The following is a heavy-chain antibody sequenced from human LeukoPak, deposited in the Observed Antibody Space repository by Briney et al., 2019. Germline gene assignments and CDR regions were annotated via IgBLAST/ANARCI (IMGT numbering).Heavy chain of an antibody. D-gene: IGHD2-2*01. V-gene: IGHV3-9*01. Sequence: GGSLRLSCAAPGFTFDDYSMHWVAQAPGKGLEWVSGISWNSGSIRYADSVTGRFTISRDNDKNSLYLQMNSLRAEDTDLYYCAKDGRAAAGWFDPWGQGTLVTVSS. CDR3: AKDGRAAAGWFDP. CDR2: ISWNSGSI. CDR1: GFTFDDYS. J-gene: IGHJ5*02.